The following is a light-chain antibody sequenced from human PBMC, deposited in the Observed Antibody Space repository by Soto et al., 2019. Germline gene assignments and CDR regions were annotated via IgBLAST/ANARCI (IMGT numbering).Light chain of an antibody. CDR2: WAS. Sequence: DIVMTQSPDSLAVSLGERATINCKSSQNLLYSSNNKNYLAWYQQKPGQPPKLLIYWASTRESGVPDRFSGSGSGTDFTLTISSLQAEDVAVYYCQQYDRTPLTFGGGIKVEIK. J-gene: IGKJ4*01. V-gene: IGKV4-1*01. CDR1: QNLLYSSNNKNY. CDR3: QQYDRTPLT.